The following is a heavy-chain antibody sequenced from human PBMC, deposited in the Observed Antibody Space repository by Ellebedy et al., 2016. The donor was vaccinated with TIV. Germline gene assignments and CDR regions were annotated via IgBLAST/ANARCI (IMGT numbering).Heavy chain of an antibody. CDR3: ARGLYSTFHIDN. CDR1: SDSIISGGYF. D-gene: IGHD2/OR15-2a*01. CDR2: IYHSGST. J-gene: IGHJ4*02. Sequence: MPSEILSLTCTVSSDSIISGGYFRTWIRQFPGKGLEWIAYIYHSGSTNYNPSLKSRVTISIDTSKKQFSLKMNSVTAADTAVYFCARGLYSTFHIDNWGQGTVVIVSS. V-gene: IGHV4-31*03.